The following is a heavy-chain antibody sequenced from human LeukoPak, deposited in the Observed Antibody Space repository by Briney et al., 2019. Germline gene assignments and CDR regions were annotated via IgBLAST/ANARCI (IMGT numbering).Heavy chain of an antibody. CDR3: ARERGYYDSSGYRYYFDY. Sequence: ASVKVSCKASGGTFSSYAISWVRQAPGQGLEWMGGIIPIFGTANYAQKFQGRVTITTDESTSTAYMELSSLRSEDTAVYYCARERGYYDSSGYRYYFDYWGQGTLVTVSS. V-gene: IGHV1-69*05. J-gene: IGHJ4*02. CDR2: IIPIFGTA. D-gene: IGHD3-22*01. CDR1: GGTFSSYA.